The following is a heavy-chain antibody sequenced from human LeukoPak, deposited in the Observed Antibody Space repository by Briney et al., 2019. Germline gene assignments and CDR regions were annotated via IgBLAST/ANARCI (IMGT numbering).Heavy chain of an antibody. J-gene: IGHJ4*02. Sequence: KTGGSLRLSCAASGFTFSSYWMSWVRQPPGKGLEWIGEINHSGSTNYNPSLKSRVTISVDTSKNQFSLKLSSVTAADTAVYYCARRMVRGVDFDYWGQGTLVTVSS. CDR3: ARRMVRGVDFDY. D-gene: IGHD3-10*01. V-gene: IGHV4-34*01. CDR1: GFTFSSYW. CDR2: INHSGST.